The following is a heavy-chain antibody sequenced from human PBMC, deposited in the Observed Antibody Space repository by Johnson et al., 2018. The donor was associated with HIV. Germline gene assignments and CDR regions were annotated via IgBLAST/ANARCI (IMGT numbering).Heavy chain of an antibody. CDR1: GFTFSSYG. J-gene: IGHJ3*02. V-gene: IGHV3-72*01. CDR3: ARPGGDYSAFDI. D-gene: IGHD4-17*01. Sequence: VQLVESGGGVVQPGGSLRLSCAASGFTFSSYGMHWVRQAPGKGLEWVGRTRNKANSYTTEYAASVKGRFTITRDNSKNTLYLQMNSLRAEDTAVYYCARPGGDYSAFDIWGQGTMVTVSS. CDR2: TRNKANSYTT.